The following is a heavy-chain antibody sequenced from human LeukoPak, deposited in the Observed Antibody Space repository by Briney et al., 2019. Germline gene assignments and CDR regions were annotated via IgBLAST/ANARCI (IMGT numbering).Heavy chain of an antibody. J-gene: IGHJ3*02. CDR3: AVIVTLAADDTLDS. Sequence: GESLGIFRSSFGISFTRYWDTLGRQMPGKGLEWMGRIDPSDSYTNYSPSFQGHVTLSADKSNSTAYLPRSHLKASDTALYYCAVIVTLAADDTLDSCGQGTMVTVSS. D-gene: IGHD3-16*01. CDR2: IDPSDSYT. V-gene: IGHV5-10-1*01. CDR1: GISFTRYW.